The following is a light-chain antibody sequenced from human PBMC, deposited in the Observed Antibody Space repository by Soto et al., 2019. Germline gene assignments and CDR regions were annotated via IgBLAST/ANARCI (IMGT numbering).Light chain of an antibody. Sequence: EIVLTQSPGTLSLSPGERATLSCRASQSVSSSYLAWYQHKPGQAPRLLIYGASSRVPGIPDRFSGSGSGTDFTLTISRLEPEDFAVYHCQQYGSSQAFGQGTRLEIK. CDR1: QSVSSSY. V-gene: IGKV3-20*01. CDR3: QQYGSSQA. J-gene: IGKJ5*01. CDR2: GAS.